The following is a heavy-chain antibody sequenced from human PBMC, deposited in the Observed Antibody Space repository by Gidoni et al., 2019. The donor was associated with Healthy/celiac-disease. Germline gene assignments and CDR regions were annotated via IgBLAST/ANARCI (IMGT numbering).Heavy chain of an antibody. CDR2: IYWNDDK. CDR1: GFSLRTSGVG. V-gene: IGHV2-5*01. Sequence: QITLKESGPTLVKPTQTLTLTCTFSGFSLRTSGVGVGWIRQPPGKALEWLALIYWNDDKRYSPSLKSRLTITKDTSKNQVVLTMTNMDPVDTATYYCAHSLDYYGSGSFDYWGQGTLVTVSS. CDR3: AHSLDYYGSGSFDY. D-gene: IGHD3-10*01. J-gene: IGHJ4*02.